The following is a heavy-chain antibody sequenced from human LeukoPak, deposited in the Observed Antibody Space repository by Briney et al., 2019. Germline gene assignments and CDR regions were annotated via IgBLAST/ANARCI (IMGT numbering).Heavy chain of an antibody. D-gene: IGHD1-26*01. J-gene: IGHJ4*02. CDR1: GHSISSGYF. CDR2: IYYSGST. CDR3: ARTYSGSYPMDY. Sequence: KSSETLSLTCTVSGHSISSGYFWGWIRQPPGKGLEWIGYIYYSGSTNYDPSLKSRVTISVDTSKNQFSLKLSSVTAADTAVYYCARTYSGSYPMDYWGQGTLVTVSS. V-gene: IGHV4-61*01.